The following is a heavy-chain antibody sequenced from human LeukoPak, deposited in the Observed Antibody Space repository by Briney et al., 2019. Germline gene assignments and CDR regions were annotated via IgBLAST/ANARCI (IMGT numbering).Heavy chain of an antibody. CDR3: ARDWPSEWQQLPDYDAVDI. CDR2: ISGSGGST. V-gene: IGHV3-23*01. J-gene: IGHJ3*02. Sequence: PGGSLRLSCAASGFTFSSYAMSWVRQPPGKGLEGVSSISGSGGSTYDADSVKGRFTISRDNSKNTLDLQMNSLRADDTAVYYCARDWPSEWQQLPDYDAVDIWGQGTMVTVSS. D-gene: IGHD6-13*01. CDR1: GFTFSSYA.